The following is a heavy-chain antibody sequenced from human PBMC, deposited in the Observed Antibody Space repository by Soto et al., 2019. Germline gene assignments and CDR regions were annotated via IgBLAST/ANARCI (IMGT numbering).Heavy chain of an antibody. CDR2: IYYSGST. CDR1: GGSISSYY. V-gene: IGHV4-59*01. CDR3: ARGHCGGDCYFGNWFDP. D-gene: IGHD2-21*02. J-gene: IGHJ5*02. Sequence: SETLSLTCTVSGGSISSYYWSWIRQPPGKGLEWIGYIYYSGSTNYNPSLKSRVTISVDTSKNQFSLKLSSVTAADTAVYYCARGHCGGDCYFGNWFDPWGQGTLVTVSS.